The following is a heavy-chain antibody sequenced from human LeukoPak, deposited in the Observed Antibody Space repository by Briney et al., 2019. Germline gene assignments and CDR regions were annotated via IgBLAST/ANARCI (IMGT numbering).Heavy chain of an antibody. Sequence: SETLSLTCAVYGGSFSGYYGSWIRQPPGKGLEWIGEINHSGSTNYNPSLKSRVTISVDTSKNQFSLKLSSVTAADTAVYYCARGRRWLQFGATFDYWGQGTLVTVSS. D-gene: IGHD5-24*01. CDR2: INHSGST. CDR1: GGSFSGYY. CDR3: ARGRRWLQFGATFDY. V-gene: IGHV4-34*01. J-gene: IGHJ4*02.